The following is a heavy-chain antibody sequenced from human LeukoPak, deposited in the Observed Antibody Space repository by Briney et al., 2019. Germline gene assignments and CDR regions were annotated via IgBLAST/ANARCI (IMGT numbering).Heavy chain of an antibody. Sequence: PGGSLRLSCAASGFTFSSYGMHWVRQAPGKGLEWVAVIWYDGSNKYYADSVKGRFTISRDNSKNTLYLQMNSLRAEDTAVYYCARDPLGAVANDAFDTWGQGTMVTVSS. CDR3: ARDPLGAVANDAFDT. D-gene: IGHD6-19*01. J-gene: IGHJ3*02. CDR1: GFTFSSYG. V-gene: IGHV3-33*01. CDR2: IWYDGSNK.